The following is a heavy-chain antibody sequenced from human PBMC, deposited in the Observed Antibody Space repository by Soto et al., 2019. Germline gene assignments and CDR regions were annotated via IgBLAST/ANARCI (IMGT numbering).Heavy chain of an antibody. D-gene: IGHD6-6*01. Sequence: ASVKVSCKASGGTFSSYAISWVRQAPGQGLEWMGGIIPIFGTANYAQKFQGRVTITADESTSTAYMELSSLRSEDTAVYYCERGGDEYSSSYFDYWGQGTLVTVS. J-gene: IGHJ4*02. V-gene: IGHV1-69*13. CDR3: ERGGDEYSSSYFDY. CDR1: GGTFSSYA. CDR2: IIPIFGTA.